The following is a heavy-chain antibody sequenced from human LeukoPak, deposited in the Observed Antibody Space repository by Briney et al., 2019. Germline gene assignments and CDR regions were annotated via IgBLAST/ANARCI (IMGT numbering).Heavy chain of an antibody. V-gene: IGHV3-23*01. J-gene: IGHJ4*02. D-gene: IGHD5-24*01. Sequence: TGGSLRLSCAASGFTFSSYAMSWVRQAPGKGLEWVSAISGSGGSTYYADSVKGRFTISRDNSKNTLYLQMNSLRAEDTVVYYCANSPLGYNTNWGQGTLVTVSS. CDR2: ISGSGGST. CDR3: ANSPLGYNTN. CDR1: GFTFSSYA.